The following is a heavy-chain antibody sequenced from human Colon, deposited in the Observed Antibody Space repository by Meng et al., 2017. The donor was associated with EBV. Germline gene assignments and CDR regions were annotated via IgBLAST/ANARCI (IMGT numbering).Heavy chain of an antibody. CDR1: GGPSSIVYW. Sequence: HLPRPCSCLVDPAATLSLTWAVCGGPSSIVYWWTWVRQSPGKGLEWIGEIYHSGHTNYNPSLKSRVTISVDKSKNQFSLKLTSGTAADTAVYYCSRGGYYSVDYWGQRTLVTVFS. CDR3: SRGGYYSVDY. D-gene: IGHD3-22*01. CDR2: IYHSGHT. J-gene: IGHJ4*02. V-gene: IGHV4-4*02.